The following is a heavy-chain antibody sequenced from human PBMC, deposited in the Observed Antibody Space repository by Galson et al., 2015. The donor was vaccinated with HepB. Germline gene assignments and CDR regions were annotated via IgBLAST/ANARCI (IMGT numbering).Heavy chain of an antibody. D-gene: IGHD2-2*01. J-gene: IGHJ3*02. CDR1: GYSFTSYW. CDR2: IYPGDSDT. V-gene: IGHV5-51*01. Sequence: SGAEVKKPGESLKISCKGSGYSFTSYWIGWVRQMPGKGLEWMGIIYPGDSDTRYSPSFQGQVTISADKSISTAYLQWSSLKASDTAMYYCARRVEGSSGTSCYLSHAFDIWGQGTMVTVSS. CDR3: ARRVEGSSGTSCYLSHAFDI.